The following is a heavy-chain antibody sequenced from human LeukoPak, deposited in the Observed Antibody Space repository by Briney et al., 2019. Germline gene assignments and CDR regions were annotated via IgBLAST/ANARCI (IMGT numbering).Heavy chain of an antibody. CDR1: GYTFTSYG. Sequence: GASVKVSCKASGYTFTSYGISWVRQAPGQGLEWMGWISAYNGNTNYAQKLQGRVTMTTDTSTSTAYMELRSLRSDDTAVYYCARSDCSSTSCYGGFDYWGQGTLVTVSS. J-gene: IGHJ4*02. CDR2: ISAYNGNT. V-gene: IGHV1-18*01. D-gene: IGHD2-2*01. CDR3: ARSDCSSTSCYGGFDY.